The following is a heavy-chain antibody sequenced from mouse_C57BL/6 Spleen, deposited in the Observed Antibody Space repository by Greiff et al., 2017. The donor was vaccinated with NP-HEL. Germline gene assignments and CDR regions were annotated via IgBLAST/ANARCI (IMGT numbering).Heavy chain of an antibody. CDR1: GFTFSSYA. CDR2: ISDGGSYT. D-gene: IGHD1-1*01. CDR3: ARALYYYGSVYFDY. Sequence: EVQLQESGGGLVKPGGSLKLSCAASGFTFSSYAMSWVRQTPEKRLEWVATISDGGSYTYYPDNVKGRFTISRDNAKNNLYLQMSHLKSEDTAMYYCARALYYYGSVYFDYWGQGTTLTVSS. J-gene: IGHJ2*01. V-gene: IGHV5-4*01.